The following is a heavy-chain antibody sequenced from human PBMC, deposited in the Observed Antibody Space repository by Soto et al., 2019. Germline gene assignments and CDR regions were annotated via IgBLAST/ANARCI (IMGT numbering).Heavy chain of an antibody. CDR3: ARVRPKETIDY. CDR2: IYYSGST. CDR1: GGSISSYY. V-gene: IGHV4-59*01. J-gene: IGHJ4*02. Sequence: QVQLQESGPGLVKPSETLSLTCTVSGGSISSYYWSWIRQPPGKGLEWIGYIYYSGSTNYNPSLKSRVTISVDTSKNQFSLKLSSVTAADTAVYYCARVRPKETIDYWGQGTLVTVSS.